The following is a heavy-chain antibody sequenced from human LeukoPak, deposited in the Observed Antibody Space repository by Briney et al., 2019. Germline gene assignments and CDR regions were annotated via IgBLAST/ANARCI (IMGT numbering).Heavy chain of an antibody. V-gene: IGHV3-30*04. D-gene: IGHD2-21*01. Sequence: PGGSLRLSCAPSGFTFSNYAMHWVRQAPGKGLEWVAVISYAGSNEHYADSVKGRFTISRDNSKNTLFLQMNSLRAEDAAVYFCAKAPVTSCRGAYCYPFDSWGQGTLVTVSS. J-gene: IGHJ4*02. CDR1: GFTFSNYA. CDR3: AKAPVTSCRGAYCYPFDS. CDR2: ISYAGSNE.